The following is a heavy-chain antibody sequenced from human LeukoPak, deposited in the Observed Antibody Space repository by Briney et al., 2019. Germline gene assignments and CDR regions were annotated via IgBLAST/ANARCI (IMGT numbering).Heavy chain of an antibody. Sequence: SETLSLTCAVYGGSFSGYCWSWIRQPPGKGLEWFGCIYYSGSTNYNPSLKSRVTISVDTSKNQFSLKLSSVTAADTAVYYCARVTYGISYAFDIWGERTMVTVSS. J-gene: IGHJ3*02. V-gene: IGHV4-59*01. D-gene: IGHD3-16*01. CDR2: IYYSGST. CDR3: ARVTYGISYAFDI. CDR1: GGSFSGYC.